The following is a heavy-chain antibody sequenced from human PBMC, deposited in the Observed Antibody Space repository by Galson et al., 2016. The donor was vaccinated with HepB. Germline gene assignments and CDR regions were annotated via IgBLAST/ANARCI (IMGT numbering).Heavy chain of an antibody. V-gene: IGHV2-5*02. Sequence: PALVKPTQTLTLTCTFSGMSLSTGAVGVAWIRQPPGKALEWLALIYWDDDERYSPSLKNRVTIAKDISKNQVLLTMTNMDPADTATYYCAIGGLHGDDDGAYFDYWGQGILVTVSS. CDR2: IYWDDDE. CDR3: AIGGLHGDDDGAYFDY. CDR1: GMSLSTGAVG. J-gene: IGHJ4*02. D-gene: IGHD4-17*01.